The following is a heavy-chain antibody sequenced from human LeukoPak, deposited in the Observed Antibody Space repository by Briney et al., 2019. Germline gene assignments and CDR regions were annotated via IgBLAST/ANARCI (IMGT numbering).Heavy chain of an antibody. J-gene: IGHJ4*02. D-gene: IGHD6-19*01. CDR1: GYTFTGYY. V-gene: IGHV1-2*02. CDR3: ARDRVPADDRIAVAGDY. Sequence: ASVKVSCKASGYTFTGYYMHWVRQAPGQGLEWMGWINPNSGGTNYAQKFQGRVTMTRDTSISTAYMELSRLRSDDTAVHYCARDRVPADDRIAVAGDYWGQGTLVTVSS. CDR2: INPNSGGT.